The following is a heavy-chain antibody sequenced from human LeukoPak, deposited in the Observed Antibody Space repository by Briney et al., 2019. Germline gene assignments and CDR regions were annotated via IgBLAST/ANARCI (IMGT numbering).Heavy chain of an antibody. CDR2: MNPNSGNT. J-gene: IGHJ6*02. Sequence: GASVKVSCKASGYTFTSYDIHWVRQATGQGLEWMGWMNPNSGNTGYAQKFQGRVTMTRNTSISTAYMELSSLRSEDTAVYYCARSSSSVYYYYGMDVWGQGTTVTVSS. V-gene: IGHV1-8*01. CDR3: ARSSSSVYYYYGMDV. CDR1: GYTFTSYD. D-gene: IGHD6-13*01.